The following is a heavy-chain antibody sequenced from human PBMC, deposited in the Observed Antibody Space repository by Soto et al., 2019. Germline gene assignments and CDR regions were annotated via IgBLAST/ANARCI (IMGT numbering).Heavy chain of an antibody. V-gene: IGHV3-30*18. CDR3: VKDRSDTWSFDY. D-gene: IGHD2-8*02. J-gene: IGHJ4*02. Sequence: QVQLVESGGGVVQPGRSLRLSCSASGFIYSSCAMHWVRQVPGKGLEWLAVVSHDGTLYPYADSVKGRFTISSDNSRKMLYLPMNSLRPDDTAVYYCVKDRSDTWSFDYWGQGTLVTVSS. CDR1: GFIYSSCA. CDR2: VSHDGTLY.